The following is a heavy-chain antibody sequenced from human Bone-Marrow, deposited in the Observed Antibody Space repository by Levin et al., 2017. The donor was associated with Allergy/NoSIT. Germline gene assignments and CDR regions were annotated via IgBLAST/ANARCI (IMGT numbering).Heavy chain of an antibody. CDR2: ISSSSSYI. V-gene: IGHV3-21*01. CDR3: ARDYTTYTILFDY. CDR1: GFTFSSYS. Sequence: GGSLRLSCAASGFTFSSYSMNWVRQAPGKGLEWVSSISSSSSYIYYADSVKGRFTISRDNAKNSLYLQMNSLRAEDTAVYYCARDYTTYTILFDYWGQGTLVTVSS. D-gene: IGHD3-9*01. J-gene: IGHJ4*02.